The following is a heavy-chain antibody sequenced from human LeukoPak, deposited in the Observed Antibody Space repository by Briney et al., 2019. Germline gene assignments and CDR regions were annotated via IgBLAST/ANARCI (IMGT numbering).Heavy chain of an antibody. V-gene: IGHV1-18*01. Sequence: GASVKVSCKASGYTFTSYGISWVRRAAGQGLEWMGWISAYNGNTNYAQKLQGRVTMTTDTSTTTAYMELRSLRSDDTAVYYCAREVLGLPFVYWGQGTLVTVSS. CDR2: ISAYNGNT. CDR3: AREVLGLPFVY. CDR1: GYTFTSYG. J-gene: IGHJ4*02. D-gene: IGHD3-16*01.